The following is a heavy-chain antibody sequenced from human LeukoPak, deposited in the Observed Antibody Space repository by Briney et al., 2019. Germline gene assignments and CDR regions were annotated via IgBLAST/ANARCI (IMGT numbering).Heavy chain of an antibody. Sequence: SETLSLTCTVSGGSISSYYWSWIRQPPGKGLEWIGYIYYSGSTNYNPSLKSRVTISVDTSKNRFSLKLSSVTAADTAVYYCARGLTACSGGSCYLNWFDPWGQGTLVTVSS. CDR1: GGSISSYY. D-gene: IGHD2-15*01. CDR2: IYYSGST. J-gene: IGHJ5*02. V-gene: IGHV4-59*01. CDR3: ARGLTACSGGSCYLNWFDP.